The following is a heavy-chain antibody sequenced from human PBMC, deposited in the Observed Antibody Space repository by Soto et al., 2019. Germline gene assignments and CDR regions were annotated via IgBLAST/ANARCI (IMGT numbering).Heavy chain of an antibody. Sequence: GGSLRLSCAASGFSFRSYGMHWVRQPPGKGLEWVAVMSYDGTNEDYAGSVKGRFTISRDSSKKTLYLQMNSLRTEDTAVYYCAKDRDAYNSGGLDVWGQGTTVTVSS. D-gene: IGHD1-1*01. J-gene: IGHJ6*02. V-gene: IGHV3-30*18. CDR2: MSYDGTNE. CDR1: GFSFRSYG. CDR3: AKDRDAYNSGGLDV.